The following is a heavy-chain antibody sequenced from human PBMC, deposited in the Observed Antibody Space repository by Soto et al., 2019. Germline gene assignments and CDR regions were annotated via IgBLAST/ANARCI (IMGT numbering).Heavy chain of an antibody. CDR2: ISYDGAKK. D-gene: IGHD2-8*01. V-gene: IGHV3-33*01. Sequence: PVGSLRLSCAASVFIFSSFGMHWVRHSPGLGLEWVALISYDGAKKYYADSVKGRFTISRDNSKNTLFLQLNSLRAEDTAMYYCARESNHHLAHYSYGMDVGGQGTPVTVSS. J-gene: IGHJ6*02. CDR1: VFIFSSFG. CDR3: ARESNHHLAHYSYGMDV.